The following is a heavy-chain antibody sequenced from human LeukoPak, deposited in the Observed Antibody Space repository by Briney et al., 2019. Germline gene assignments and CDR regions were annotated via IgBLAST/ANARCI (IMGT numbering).Heavy chain of an antibody. D-gene: IGHD2-2*02. J-gene: IGHJ4*02. CDR3: AKVLGYCSSTSCFTTGWPFDY. CDR2: ISGSGGST. CDR1: GFTFSSYA. Sequence: PGGSLRLSCAASGFTFSSYAMGWVRQAPGKGLEWVSAISGSGGSTYYADSVKGRFTISRDNSKNTLYLQMNSLRAENTAVYYCAKVLGYCSSTSCFTTGWPFDYWGQGTLVTVSS. V-gene: IGHV3-23*01.